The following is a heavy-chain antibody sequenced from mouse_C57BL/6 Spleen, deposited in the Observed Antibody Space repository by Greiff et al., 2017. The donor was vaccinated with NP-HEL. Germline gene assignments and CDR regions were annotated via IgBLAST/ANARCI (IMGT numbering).Heavy chain of an antibody. CDR3: ARRGLYYYGSSYWYFDV. D-gene: IGHD1-1*01. V-gene: IGHV1-72*01. CDR2: IDPNSGGT. CDR1: GYTFTSYW. Sequence: QVHVKQPGAELVKPGASVKLSCKASGYTFTSYWMHWVKQRPGRGLEWIGRIDPNSGGTKYNEKFKSKATLTVDKPSSTAYMQLSSLTSEDSAVYYCARRGLYYYGSSYWYFDVWGTGTTVTVSS. J-gene: IGHJ1*03.